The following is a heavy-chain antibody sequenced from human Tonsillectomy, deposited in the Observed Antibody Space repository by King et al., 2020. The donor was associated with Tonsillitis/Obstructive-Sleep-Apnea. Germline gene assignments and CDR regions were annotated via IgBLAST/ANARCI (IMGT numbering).Heavy chain of an antibody. D-gene: IGHD2-2*01. CDR3: AKDGLKYQLPTYYFDY. J-gene: IGHJ4*02. Sequence: VQLVESGGGLVQPGGSLRLSCAASGFTFSNYAMSWVRQTPGKGLEWVSAIVSSGGSTYYAVSVRGRFTISRDNSQNTVYLQMNSLRAEDTAVYYCAKDGLKYQLPTYYFDYWGQGTLVTVSS. V-gene: IGHV3-23*04. CDR1: GFTFSNYA. CDR2: IVSSGGST.